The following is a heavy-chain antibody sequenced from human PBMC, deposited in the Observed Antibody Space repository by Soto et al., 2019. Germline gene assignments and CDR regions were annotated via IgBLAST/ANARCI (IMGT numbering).Heavy chain of an antibody. J-gene: IGHJ6*02. V-gene: IGHV4-59*01. Sequence: SETLSLTCTVSGGSIISYYWSWIRQPPGKGLEWIGYIYYSGSTNYNPSLKSRVTISVDTSKNQFSLKLSSVTAADTAVYYCARGHRITIFGVVIEGYYYYGMDVWGQGTTVTVSS. CDR2: IYYSGST. CDR1: GGSIISYY. D-gene: IGHD3-3*01. CDR3: ARGHRITIFGVVIEGYYYYGMDV.